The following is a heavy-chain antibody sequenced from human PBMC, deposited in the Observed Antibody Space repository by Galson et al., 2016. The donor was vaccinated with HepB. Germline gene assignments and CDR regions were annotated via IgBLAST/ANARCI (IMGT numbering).Heavy chain of an antibody. J-gene: IGHJ5*02. CDR1: GDSISSSTW. D-gene: IGHD2-15*01. V-gene: IGHV4-4*02. CDR3: ARVKRCCSRNSCYFDP. Sequence: SETLSLTCSVSGDSISSSTWWNWVRQSPGKGLEWIGDVLYGGNTNYNPSLKGRVTISVDASKNLVSLRLSSVTAADTAVYYCARVKRCCSRNSCYFDPWGQGTLVTVSS. CDR2: VLYGGNT.